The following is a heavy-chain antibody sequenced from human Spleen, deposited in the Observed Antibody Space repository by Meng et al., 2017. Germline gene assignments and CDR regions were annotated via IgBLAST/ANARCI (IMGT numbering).Heavy chain of an antibody. Sequence: ASVKVSCKASGYSFTSYSISWVRQAPGQGLEWMGWISAYNGNTNYAQKFQGRVTMTTDTSTNTAYMEVRSLRSDDTAVYYCARDLYYDFWSGDNWYDPWGQGTLVTVSS. CDR3: ARDLYYDFWSGDNWYDP. J-gene: IGHJ5*02. CDR2: ISAYNGNT. V-gene: IGHV1-18*01. CDR1: GYSFTSYS. D-gene: IGHD3-3*01.